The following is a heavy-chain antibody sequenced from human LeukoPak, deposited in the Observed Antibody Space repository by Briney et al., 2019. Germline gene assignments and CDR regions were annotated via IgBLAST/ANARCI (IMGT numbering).Heavy chain of an antibody. D-gene: IGHD3-3*01. CDR2: SSSGSSAT. J-gene: IGHJ4*02. CDR1: GFTFRSYS. CDR3: GRGGYDVLSGYYTMFDY. V-gene: IGHV3-48*02. Sequence: PGGSLRLSCAASGFTFRSYSMNWVRQAPGKGLEWVSYSSSGSSATYYANSVKGRFTVSRDNANNSLYLLMNSLRDGDAAVYYCGRGGYDVLSGYYTMFDYWGQGTLVTVSS.